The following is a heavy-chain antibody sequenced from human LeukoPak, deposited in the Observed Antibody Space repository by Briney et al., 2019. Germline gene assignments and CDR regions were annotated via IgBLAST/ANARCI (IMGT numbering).Heavy chain of an antibody. CDR2: ISSSSFTI. Sequence: GGSLRLSCAASGFTFSTYSMNWVRQAPGKGLEWVSYISSSSFTIHYADFVKGRFTISRDNAKSSLYLQMNSLRAEDTAVYYCAREICGSDCYSTFDYWGQGALVTVSS. V-gene: IGHV3-48*04. J-gene: IGHJ4*02. CDR1: GFTFSTYS. D-gene: IGHD2-21*02. CDR3: AREICGSDCYSTFDY.